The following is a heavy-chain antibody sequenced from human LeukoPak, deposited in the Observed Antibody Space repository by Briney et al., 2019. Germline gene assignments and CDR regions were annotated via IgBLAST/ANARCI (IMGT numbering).Heavy chain of an antibody. CDR3: ARDRRHYDILTGYNYYFDY. D-gene: IGHD3-9*01. V-gene: IGHV3-33*01. CDR2: IWYDGSNK. Sequence: GGSLRLSCAASGFTFSSYGMHWVRQAPGKGLEWVAVIWYDGSNKYYADSVKGRFTISRDNSKNTLYLQMNSLRAEDTAVYYCARDRRHYDILTGYNYYFDYWGQGTLVTASS. CDR1: GFTFSSYG. J-gene: IGHJ4*02.